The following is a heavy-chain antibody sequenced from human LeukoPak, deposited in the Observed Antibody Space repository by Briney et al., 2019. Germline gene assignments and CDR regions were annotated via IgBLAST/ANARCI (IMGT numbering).Heavy chain of an antibody. CDR2: ISGSGGST. CDR1: GFTFSVYA. D-gene: IGHD2-21*01. CDR3: AKNPDIVATYNYFDY. Sequence: GGSLRLSCAASGFTFSVYAMSWVRQAPGKGLEWVSVISGSGGSTYYADSVKGRFTIFRDNSKNTLSLRMNSLRAEDTAVYYCAKNPDIVATYNYFDYWGQGTLVTVSS. J-gene: IGHJ4*02. V-gene: IGHV3-23*01.